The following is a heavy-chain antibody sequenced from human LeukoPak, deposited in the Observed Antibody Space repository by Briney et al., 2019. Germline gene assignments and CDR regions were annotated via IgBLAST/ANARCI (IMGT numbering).Heavy chain of an antibody. J-gene: IGHJ4*02. Sequence: PSETLSLTCSVSGGSVSSGDYSWSWIRQPPGKGLEWIGNIYYSGSTNYNPSLKSRVTISVDTSKNQFSLKLSSVTAADTAVYYCARRVYGGYHDYWGQGTLVTVSS. CDR1: GGSVSSGDYS. D-gene: IGHD5-12*01. CDR3: ARRVYGGYHDY. CDR2: IYYSGST. V-gene: IGHV4-61*08.